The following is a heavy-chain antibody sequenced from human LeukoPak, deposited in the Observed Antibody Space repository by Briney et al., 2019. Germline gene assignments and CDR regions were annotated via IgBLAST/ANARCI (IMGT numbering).Heavy chain of an antibody. CDR1: GFTFSSYG. V-gene: IGHV3-7*01. J-gene: IGHJ4*02. D-gene: IGHD6-13*01. CDR3: ARLRGAAAGPERLFGY. CDR2: IKQDGSEK. Sequence: GRSLRLSCAASGFTFSSYGMHWVRQAPGKGLEWVANIKQDGSEKYYVDSVKGRFTISRDNAKNSLFLQMNSLRAEDAAVYYCARLRGAAAGPERLFGYWGQGTLVTVSS.